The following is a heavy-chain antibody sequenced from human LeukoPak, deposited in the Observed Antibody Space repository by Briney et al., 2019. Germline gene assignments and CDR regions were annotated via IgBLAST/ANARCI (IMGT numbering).Heavy chain of an antibody. J-gene: IGHJ4*02. Sequence: PSETLSLTCTVSGGSIGSYYWSWIRQPPGKGLEWIGYIYYSGSTNHNPSLKSRVTISVDTSKNQFSLKLSSVTAADTAVYYCASSVLTVTYFDYWGQGTLVTVSS. CDR2: IYYSGST. CDR3: ASSVLTVTYFDY. D-gene: IGHD1-20*01. V-gene: IGHV4-59*08. CDR1: GGSIGSYY.